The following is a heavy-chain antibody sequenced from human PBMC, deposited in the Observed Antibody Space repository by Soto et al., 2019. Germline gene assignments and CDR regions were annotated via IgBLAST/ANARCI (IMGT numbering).Heavy chain of an antibody. J-gene: IGHJ4*02. CDR2: IKSKTDGGTT. V-gene: IGHV3-15*07. D-gene: IGHD3-3*02. CDR3: TRDHFWSGYYPKYFDY. CDR1: GFTFSNAW. Sequence: GGSLRLSCAASGFTFSNAWINWVRQAPGKGLEWVGRIKSKTDGGTTDYAEPVKGRFAISRDDSNNMVYLQMNSLKTEDTAVYYCTRDHFWSGYYPKYFDYWGQGTLVTVSS.